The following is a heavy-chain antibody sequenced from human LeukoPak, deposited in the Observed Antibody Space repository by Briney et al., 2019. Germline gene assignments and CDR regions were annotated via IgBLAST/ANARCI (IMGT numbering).Heavy chain of an antibody. CDR1: GGSISSYH. Sequence: SETLSPTCTVAGGSISSYHWSWIRQPPGKGLEWIGYIYYTGSTNYNPSLKSRVTISVDTSKNQFSLKLSSVTAADTAVYYCARDSQVVDAFDFWGQGTMVSVSS. J-gene: IGHJ3*01. D-gene: IGHD2-15*01. CDR3: ARDSQVVDAFDF. CDR2: IYYTGST. V-gene: IGHV4-59*01.